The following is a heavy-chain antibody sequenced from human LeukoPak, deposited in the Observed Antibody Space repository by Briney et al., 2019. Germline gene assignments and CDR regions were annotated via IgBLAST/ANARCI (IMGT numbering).Heavy chain of an antibody. Sequence: GGSLRLSCAASGFTFSSYAMSWVRQAPGKGLEWVSAISGSGGSTYYADSVKGRFTISRDNSKNTLYLQMNSLRAEDAAVYYCAKDREGVTIFGVVIIGKIDYWGQGTLVTVSS. CDR1: GFTFSSYA. CDR3: AKDREGVTIFGVVIIGKIDY. D-gene: IGHD3-3*01. V-gene: IGHV3-23*01. J-gene: IGHJ4*02. CDR2: ISGSGGST.